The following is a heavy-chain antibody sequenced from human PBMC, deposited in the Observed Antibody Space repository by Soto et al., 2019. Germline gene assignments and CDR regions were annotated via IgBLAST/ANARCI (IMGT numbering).Heavy chain of an antibody. CDR2: ISSSSSYI. CDR3: ARVGVGDHFDY. Sequence: GGSLRLSCAASGFTFSSYSMNWVRQAPGKGLEWVSSISSSSSYIYYADSVKGRFTISRDNAKNSLYLQMNSLGAEDTAVYYCARVGVGDHFDYWGQGTLVTVSS. V-gene: IGHV3-21*01. CDR1: GFTFSSYS. J-gene: IGHJ4*02. D-gene: IGHD3-16*01.